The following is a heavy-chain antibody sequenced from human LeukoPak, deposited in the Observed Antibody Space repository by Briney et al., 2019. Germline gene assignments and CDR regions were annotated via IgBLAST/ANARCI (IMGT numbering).Heavy chain of an antibody. J-gene: IGHJ4*02. V-gene: IGHV4-61*02. CDR1: GGSFSSGNNY. CDR3: ARGGWYYFDY. CDR2: IYTSGST. Sequence: SETLSLTCTVSGGSFSSGNNYWSWIRQPAGKGLEWIGRIYTSGSTNYNPSLKSRVTMSVDTSKNQFSLRLSSVTAADTAVYYCARGGWYYFDYWGQGTLVTVSS.